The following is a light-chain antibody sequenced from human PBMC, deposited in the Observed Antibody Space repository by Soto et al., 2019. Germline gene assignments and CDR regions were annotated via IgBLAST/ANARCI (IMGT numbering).Light chain of an antibody. Sequence: EIVMTQSPATLSVSPGERATLSCRASQTVNNNLAWYQQKVGQAPRLLIYSAVNKATGIPARFSGSGSGTEFTLAISRLQSEEFAVYYGQQDNNWPLSVGGGTKVESK. V-gene: IGKV3-15*01. J-gene: IGKJ4*01. CDR1: QTVNNN. CDR3: QQDNNWPLS. CDR2: SAV.